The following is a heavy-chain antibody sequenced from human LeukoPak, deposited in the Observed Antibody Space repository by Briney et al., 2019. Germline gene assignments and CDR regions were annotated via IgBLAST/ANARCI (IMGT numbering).Heavy chain of an antibody. V-gene: IGHV3-11*04. CDR2: SSNSVATI. D-gene: IGHD1-1*01. J-gene: IGHJ3*02. CDR1: GFTFSDYY. Sequence: KAGGSLRLSCAASGFTFSDYYMSWIRQAPGKGLEWVAYSSNSVATIYFADSVKGRFTISRDNDKNSLYLQMNSLRAEDTAIYYCVRDGAGPLDGAFDIWGPGTVVTVSS. CDR3: VRDGAGPLDGAFDI.